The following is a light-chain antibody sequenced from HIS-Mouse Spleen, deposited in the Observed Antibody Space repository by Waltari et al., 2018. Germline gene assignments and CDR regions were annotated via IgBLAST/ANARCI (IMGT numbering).Light chain of an antibody. V-gene: IGLV3-21*03. CDR2: DDR. CDR1: NIGSKS. J-gene: IGLJ2*01. Sequence: SYVLTQPPSVSVAPGKTARITWGGNNIGSKSVHWYQQKPGQAPVLVVCDDRDRPSGIPVRFSGSNSGNTATLTISRVEAGDEADYYCQVWDSSSDHVVFGGGTKLTVL. CDR3: QVWDSSSDHVV.